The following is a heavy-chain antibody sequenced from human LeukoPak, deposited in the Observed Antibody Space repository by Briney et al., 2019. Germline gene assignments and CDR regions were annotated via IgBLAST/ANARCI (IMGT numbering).Heavy chain of an antibody. CDR2: INPNSGGT. CDR3: ARDRPYNWNDEGFDY. D-gene: IGHD1-1*01. CDR1: GYTFTGYY. V-gene: IGHV1-2*02. Sequence: ASVKVSCKASGYTFTGYYMHWVRQAPGQGLEWMGWINPNSGGTNYAQKFQGRVTMTRDTSISTAYMELSRLRSDDTAVYYCARDRPYNWNDEGFDYWGQGTLVTVSS. J-gene: IGHJ4*02.